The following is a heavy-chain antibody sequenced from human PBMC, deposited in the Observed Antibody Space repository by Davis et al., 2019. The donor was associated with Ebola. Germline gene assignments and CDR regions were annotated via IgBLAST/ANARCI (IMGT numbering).Heavy chain of an antibody. CDR3: AAGWIAVAGPGVADY. D-gene: IGHD6-19*01. V-gene: IGHV1-3*01. CDR2: INAGNGNT. J-gene: IGHJ4*02. CDR1: GYTFTSYA. Sequence: ASVKVSCMASGYTFTSYAMHWVRQAPGQRLEWMGWINAGNGNTKYSQKFQGRVTITRDTSASTAYMELSSLRSEDTAVYYCAAGWIAVAGPGVADYWGQGTLVTVSS.